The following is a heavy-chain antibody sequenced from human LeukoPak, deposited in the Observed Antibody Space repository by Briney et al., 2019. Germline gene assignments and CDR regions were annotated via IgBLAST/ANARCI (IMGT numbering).Heavy chain of an antibody. CDR3: AKRNTMVRGGPCFDY. V-gene: IGHV3-23*01. CDR2: IFGNGDTT. J-gene: IGHJ4*02. D-gene: IGHD3-10*01. CDR1: EFSVGSNY. Sequence: GGSLRLSCAASEFSVGSNYMTWVRQAPGKGLEWVSIIFGNGDTTYYADSVKGRFTVSRDNSKDTLYLQMNDLRPDDTAIYYCAKRNTMVRGGPCFDYWGQGLLVTVSS.